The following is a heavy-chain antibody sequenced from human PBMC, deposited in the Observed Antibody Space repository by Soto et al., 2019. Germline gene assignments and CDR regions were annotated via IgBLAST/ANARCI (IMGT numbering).Heavy chain of an antibody. CDR1: GGSITSYY. Sequence: SETLSLTCIVSGGSITSYYWSWIRQPPGKGLEWIGSIYYRGNTNYNPSLKSRVTISVDTSKNQFSLKLVSVTAADTAVYYCARWDQVSGYFDYWGQGTLVTVSS. CDR2: IYYRGNT. CDR3: ARWDQVSGYFDY. V-gene: IGHV4-59*01. J-gene: IGHJ4*02. D-gene: IGHD3-10*01.